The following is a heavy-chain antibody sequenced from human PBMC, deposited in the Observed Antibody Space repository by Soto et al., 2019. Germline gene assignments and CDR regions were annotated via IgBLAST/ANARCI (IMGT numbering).Heavy chain of an antibody. V-gene: IGHV4-31*01. D-gene: IGHD1-1*01. CDR1: GVSISTGGRF. Sequence: QVQLQESGPGLVKPSQTLSLTCTVSGVSISTGGRFWSWVRQHPEKGLEWIGNIYYGGNTVYNPSLKCPLTISVHTSKNQFSLTLTFVSAADTVLSYCAIGFRPTRSPGYWYFDLWGRGTLVTVSS. CDR2: IYYGGNT. CDR3: AIGFRPTRSPGYWYFDL. J-gene: IGHJ2*01.